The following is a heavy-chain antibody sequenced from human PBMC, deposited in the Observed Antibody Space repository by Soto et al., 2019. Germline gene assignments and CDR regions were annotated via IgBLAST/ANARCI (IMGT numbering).Heavy chain of an antibody. V-gene: IGHV1-69*08. CDR3: AREISPSRGDVLAFDI. J-gene: IGHJ3*02. CDR2: IIPILGIA. Sequence: QVQLVQSGAEVKKPGSSVKVSCKASGGTFSSYTISWVRQAPGQGLEWMGRIIPILGIANYAQKFQGRVTITADKSTSTAYMELSSLRSEDTAVYYCAREISPSRGDVLAFDIWGQGTMVTVSS. CDR1: GGTFSSYT. D-gene: IGHD6-19*01.